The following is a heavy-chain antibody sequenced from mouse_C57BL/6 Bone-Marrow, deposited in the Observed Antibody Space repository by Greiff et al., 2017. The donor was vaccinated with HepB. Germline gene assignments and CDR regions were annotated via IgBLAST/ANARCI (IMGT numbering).Heavy chain of an antibody. V-gene: IGHV1-80*01. CDR3: ALYGLWLPFDY. J-gene: IGHJ2*01. CDR1: GYAFSSYW. D-gene: IGHD2-2*01. Sequence: VKLQESGAELVKPGASVKISCKASGYAFSSYWMNWVKQRPGKGLEWIGQIYPGDGDTNYNGKFKGKATLTADKSSSTAYMQLSSLTSEDSAVYFCALYGLWLPFDYWGQGTTLTVSS. CDR2: IYPGDGDT.